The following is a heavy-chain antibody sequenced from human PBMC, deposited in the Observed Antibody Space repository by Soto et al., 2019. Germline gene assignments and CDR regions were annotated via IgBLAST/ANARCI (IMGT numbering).Heavy chain of an antibody. Sequence: PGGSLRLSCTASGFTFSRHAMTWVRQAPGKGLEWVSGLSDSGGSIYYADSVKGRFTISRDNSKNTLYLQMNSLRAEDTAVYYCAKDASATYYYLNYWGQGTLVTVSS. CDR2: LSDSGGSI. D-gene: IGHD1-26*01. V-gene: IGHV3-23*01. CDR3: AKDASATYYYLNY. CDR1: GFTFSRHA. J-gene: IGHJ4*02.